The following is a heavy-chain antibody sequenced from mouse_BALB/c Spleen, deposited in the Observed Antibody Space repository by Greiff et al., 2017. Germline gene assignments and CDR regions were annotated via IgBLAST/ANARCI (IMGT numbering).Heavy chain of an antibody. CDR2: ISYSGST. Sequence: EVKLVESGPSLVKPSQTLSLTCSVTGDSITSGYWNWIRKFPGNKLEYMGYISYSGSTYYNPSLKSRISITRDTSKNQYYLQLNSVTTEDTATYYCARYLTGTWYFDVWGAGTTVTVSS. CDR3: ARYLTGTWYFDV. CDR1: GDSITSGY. D-gene: IGHD4-1*01. J-gene: IGHJ1*01. V-gene: IGHV3-8*02.